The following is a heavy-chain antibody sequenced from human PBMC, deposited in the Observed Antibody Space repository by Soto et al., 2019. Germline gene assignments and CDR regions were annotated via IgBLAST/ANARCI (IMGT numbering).Heavy chain of an antibody. J-gene: IGHJ4*02. CDR2: ISSRSSYI. CDR3: ARVPIADSSAYYYSDF. V-gene: IGHV3-21*01. CDR1: GFTFSSYT. D-gene: IGHD3-22*01. Sequence: GESLKISCAASGFTFSSYTMNWVRQAPGKGLEWVSSISSRSSYIYYADSVKGRFTISRDNAKNSLYLQMISLRAEDTAVYYCARVPIADSSAYYYSDFWGQGTLVTVSS.